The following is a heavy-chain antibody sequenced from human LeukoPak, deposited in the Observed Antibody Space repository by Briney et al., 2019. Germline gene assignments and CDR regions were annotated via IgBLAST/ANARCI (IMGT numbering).Heavy chain of an antibody. CDR1: GYSISSGYY. CDR3: ARTREGYMDV. J-gene: IGHJ6*03. V-gene: IGHV4-4*09. Sequence: SETLSLTCNVSGYSISSGYYWSWIRQPPGKGLEWIGYIYTSGSTNYNPSLKSRVTISVDTSKNQFSLKLSSVTAADTAVYYCARTREGYMDVWGKGTTVTVSS. CDR2: IYTSGST.